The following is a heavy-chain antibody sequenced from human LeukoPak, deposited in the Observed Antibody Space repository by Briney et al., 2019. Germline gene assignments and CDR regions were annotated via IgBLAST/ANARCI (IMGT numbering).Heavy chain of an antibody. J-gene: IGHJ4*02. CDR3: ARDRVLAAAGGFDY. CDR2: IWYDGSNK. D-gene: IGHD6-13*01. V-gene: IGHV3-33*01. CDR1: GFTFSSYG. Sequence: GGSLRLSCAASGFTFSSYGMHWVRQAPGKGLEWVAVIWYDGSNKYYADSVKGRFTISRDNAKNSLYLQMNSLRAEDTAVYYCARDRVLAAAGGFDYWGQGTLVTVSS.